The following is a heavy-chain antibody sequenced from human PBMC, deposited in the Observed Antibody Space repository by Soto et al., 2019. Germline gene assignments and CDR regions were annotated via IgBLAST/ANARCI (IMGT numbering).Heavy chain of an antibody. Sequence: GPSLQISCKRSGYSFTSYWIGSVRQMPGKGLEWMGIIYPGDSDTRYGPSYQGQVTISADNSLITAYLQWSSLKASDTAMYFCARGAAMVYGAFDIWGQGTMVTVSS. D-gene: IGHD5-18*01. CDR1: GYSFTSYW. V-gene: IGHV5-51*01. J-gene: IGHJ3*02. CDR2: IYPGDSDT. CDR3: ARGAAMVYGAFDI.